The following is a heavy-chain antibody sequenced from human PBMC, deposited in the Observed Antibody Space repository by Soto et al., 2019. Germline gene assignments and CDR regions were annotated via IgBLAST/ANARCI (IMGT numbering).Heavy chain of an antibody. CDR1: GYSFTAYY. D-gene: IGHD2-15*01. J-gene: IGHJ6*02. Sequence: QVQLVQSGAEVKKPGASVKVSCKASGYSFTAYYMHWVRQAPGQGLEWMGWINPNTGGTNYAQKFQGWVTMTRDTSISPAYMELSRLRCDDTAVYYCARSDGGWYYSMHVCRQGTTLSVSS. CDR2: INPNTGGT. V-gene: IGHV1-2*04. CDR3: ARSDGGWYYSMHV.